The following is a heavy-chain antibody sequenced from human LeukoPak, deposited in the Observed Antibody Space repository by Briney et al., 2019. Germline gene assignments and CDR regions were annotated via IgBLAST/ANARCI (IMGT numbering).Heavy chain of an antibody. V-gene: IGHV4-34*01. CDR2: IYHSGST. D-gene: IGHD3-10*01. J-gene: IGHJ5*02. Sequence: SETLSLTCAVYGGSFSGYYWGWIRQPPGQGLEWIGSIYHSGSTYYNPSLKSRVTISVDTSKSQFSLKLSSVTAADTAVYFCARSPHIWFAERGWFDPWGQGTLVTVSS. CDR3: ARSPHIWFAERGWFDP. CDR1: GGSFSGYY.